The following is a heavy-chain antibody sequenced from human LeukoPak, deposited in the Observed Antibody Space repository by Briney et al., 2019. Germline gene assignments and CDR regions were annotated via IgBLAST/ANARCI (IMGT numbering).Heavy chain of an antibody. CDR3: ASSGGYENSFDY. Sequence: ASVKVSCKASGGTFSSYAISWVRQAPGQGLEWMGGIIPIFGTANYAQKFQGRVTITADESTSTAYMELSSLRSEDTAVYYCASSGGYENSFDYWGQGTLVTVSS. J-gene: IGHJ4*02. D-gene: IGHD5-12*01. V-gene: IGHV1-69*13. CDR2: IIPIFGTA. CDR1: GGTFSSYA.